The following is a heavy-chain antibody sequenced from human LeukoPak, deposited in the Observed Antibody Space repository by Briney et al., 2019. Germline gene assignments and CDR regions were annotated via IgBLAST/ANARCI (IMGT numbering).Heavy chain of an antibody. Sequence: NPGRSLRLSCAASRFSFSNYVMHWVRQDSGRGLEWLAVISHDGINTYYADSVKGRFTISRDNSKNTLYLQLNSLRVQATAVYYXXXXXXSMARFYYYYMDVWGKGTTVTVSS. CDR1: RFSFSNYV. V-gene: IGHV3-30*03. CDR2: ISHDGINT. J-gene: IGHJ6*03. D-gene: IGHD3-10*01. CDR3: XXXXXSMARFYYYYMDV.